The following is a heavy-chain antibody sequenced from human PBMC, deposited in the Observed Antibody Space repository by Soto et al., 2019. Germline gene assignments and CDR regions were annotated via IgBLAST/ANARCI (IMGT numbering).Heavy chain of an antibody. CDR1: GGSISSYY. D-gene: IGHD1-1*01. CDR3: ARRYGGNSHY. J-gene: IGHJ4*02. V-gene: IGHV4-59*01. Sequence: QVQLQESGPGLVKPSETLSLTCTVSGGSISSYYWSWIRQPPGKGLEWIGYIYYSGSTNYNPSLKSRVTISVDTCKNQFPLKLSSVTAADTAVYYCARRYGGNSHYWGQGTLVTVSS. CDR2: IYYSGST.